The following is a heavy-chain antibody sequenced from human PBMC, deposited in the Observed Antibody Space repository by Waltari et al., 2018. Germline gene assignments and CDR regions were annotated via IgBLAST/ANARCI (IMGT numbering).Heavy chain of an antibody. Sequence: QVQLQQWGAGLLKPSETLSLTCAVYGGSFSGYYWSWIRQPPGTGLEWIGEINHSGSTNYNPSLKSRVTISVDTSKNQFSLKLSSVTAADTAVYYCARKNKGTYYYGSGSYYNARFDYWGQGTLVTVSS. CDR2: INHSGST. CDR1: GGSFSGYY. CDR3: ARKNKGTYYYGSGSYYNARFDY. V-gene: IGHV4-34*01. D-gene: IGHD3-10*01. J-gene: IGHJ4*02.